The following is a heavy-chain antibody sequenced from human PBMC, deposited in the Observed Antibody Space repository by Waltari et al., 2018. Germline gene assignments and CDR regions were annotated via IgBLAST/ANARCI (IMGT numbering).Heavy chain of an antibody. V-gene: IGHV4-38-2*01. CDR3: ARHGDSSSWYFQH. CDR2: IYHSGGT. CDR1: GYSISSGYY. J-gene: IGHJ1*01. D-gene: IGHD6-13*01. Sequence: QVQLQESGPGLVKPSETLSLTCAVSGYSISSGYYWGWIRQPPGKGLEWIGSIYHSGGTYYNPALKSRVTISVDTSKNQFSLKLSSVTAADTAVYYCARHGDSSSWYFQHWGQGTLVTVSS.